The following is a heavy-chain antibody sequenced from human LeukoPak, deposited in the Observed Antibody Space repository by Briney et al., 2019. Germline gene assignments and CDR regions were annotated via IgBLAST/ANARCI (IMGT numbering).Heavy chain of an antibody. CDR2: INPNSGGT. CDR1: GGTFSSYA. Sequence: ASVKVSCKASGGTFSSYAISWVRQAPGQGLEWMGWINPNSGGTNYAQKFQGRVTMTRDTSISTAYMELSRLRSDDTAVYYCARGGIVGALEEAFDIWGQGTMVTVSS. CDR3: ARGGIVGALEEAFDI. D-gene: IGHD1-26*01. J-gene: IGHJ3*02. V-gene: IGHV1-2*02.